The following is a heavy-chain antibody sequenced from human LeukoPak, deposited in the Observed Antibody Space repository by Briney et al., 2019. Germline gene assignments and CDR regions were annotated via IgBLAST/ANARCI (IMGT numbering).Heavy chain of an antibody. CDR2: ISAYNGNT. D-gene: IGHD3-22*01. CDR3: ARARYYYDSSGYGAFDI. V-gene: IGHV1-18*01. Sequence: ASVKVSCKASGHTFTSYGISWVRQAPGQGLEWMGWISAYNGNTNYAQKLQGRVTMTTDTSTSTAYMELRSLRSDDTAVYYCARARYYYDSSGYGAFDIWGQGTMVTVSS. J-gene: IGHJ3*02. CDR1: GHTFTSYG.